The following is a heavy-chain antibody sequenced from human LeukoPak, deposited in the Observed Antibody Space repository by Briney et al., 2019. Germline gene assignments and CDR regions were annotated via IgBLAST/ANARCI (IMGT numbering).Heavy chain of an antibody. CDR1: GGSISSGGYY. D-gene: IGHD2-8*01. J-gene: IGHJ5*02. CDR3: ARLQLGYCTNGVCNWFDP. Sequence: PSQTLSLTCTVSGGSISSGGYYWSWIRQHPGKGLEWIGYIYYSGSTNYNPSLKSRVTISVDTSKNQFSLKLSSVTAADTAVYYCARLQLGYCTNGVCNWFDPWGQGTLVTVSS. CDR2: IYYSGST. V-gene: IGHV4-31*03.